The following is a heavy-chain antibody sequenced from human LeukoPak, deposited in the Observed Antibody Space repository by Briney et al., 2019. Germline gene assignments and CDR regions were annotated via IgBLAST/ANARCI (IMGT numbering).Heavy chain of an antibody. CDR3: ARSFGELSEYFQH. Sequence: SETLSLTCTVSGGSISRYSWSWIRQSPGKGLEWIGNIYNSGSTNYNPSRKSRVTISVDTSKNQFSLKLSSVTAADTALYYCARSFGELSEYFQHWGQGTLVTVSS. D-gene: IGHD3-10*01. CDR1: GGSISRYS. CDR2: IYNSGST. V-gene: IGHV4-59*08. J-gene: IGHJ1*01.